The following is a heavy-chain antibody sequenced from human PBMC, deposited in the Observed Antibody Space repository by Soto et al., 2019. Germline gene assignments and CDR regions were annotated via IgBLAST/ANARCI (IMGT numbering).Heavy chain of an antibody. J-gene: IGHJ4*02. CDR2: ISGSGGST. D-gene: IGHD3-10*01. Sequence: GGSLRLSCAASGFTFSSYAMSWVRQAPGKGLEWVSAISGSGGSTYYADSVKGRFTISRDNSKNTLYLQMNSLRAEDTAVYYCAKDALIQYYYGSGQNSYYFDYWGQGTLVTVSS. V-gene: IGHV3-23*01. CDR1: GFTFSSYA. CDR3: AKDALIQYYYGSGQNSYYFDY.